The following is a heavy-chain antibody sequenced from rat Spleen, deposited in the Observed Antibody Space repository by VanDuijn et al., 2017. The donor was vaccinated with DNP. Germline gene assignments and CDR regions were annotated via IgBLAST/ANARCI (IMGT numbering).Heavy chain of an antibody. CDR2: MSTSGDT. D-gene: IGHD1-7*01. CDR3: ARKGGYYGGFDY. V-gene: IGHV2S8*01. J-gene: IGHJ2*01. CDR1: GFSLTNYG. Sequence: QVQLKESGPGLVQPSQTLSLTCTVSGFSLTNYGVSWVRQPPGKGLEWIAAMSTSGDTSYNSVLKSPLSISRDTSKSQVFLKMNSLRTEDTAMYFCARKGGYYGGFDYWGQGVMVTVSS.